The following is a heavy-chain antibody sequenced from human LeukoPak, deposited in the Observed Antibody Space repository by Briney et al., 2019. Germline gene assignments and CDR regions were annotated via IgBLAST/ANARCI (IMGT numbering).Heavy chain of an antibody. CDR2: IRYDGSNK. Sequence: PGGSLRLSCAASGFTFSSYGMHWVRQAPGKGLEWVAFIRYDGSNKYYADSVKGRFTISRDNSKNTLYLQMNSLRAEDTAVYYCAKDQRGYCSSTSCRFDYWGQGTLVTVSS. D-gene: IGHD2-2*01. V-gene: IGHV3-30*02. CDR1: GFTFSSYG. J-gene: IGHJ4*02. CDR3: AKDQRGYCSSTSCRFDY.